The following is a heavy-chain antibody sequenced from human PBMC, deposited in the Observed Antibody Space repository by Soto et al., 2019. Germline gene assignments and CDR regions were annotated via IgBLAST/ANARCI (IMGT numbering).Heavy chain of an antibody. CDR2: IYYSGST. Sequence: SETLSLTCTVSGGSISSSSYYWGWIRQPPGKGLEWIGSIYYSGSTYYNPSLKSRVTISVDTSKNQFSLKLSSVTAADTAVYYWARSMDVDAARARGNWGFDHWGQGTQVTVSS. J-gene: IGHJ4*02. D-gene: IGHD5-18*01. CDR3: ARSMDVDAARARGNWGFDH. V-gene: IGHV4-39*01. CDR1: GGSISSSSYY.